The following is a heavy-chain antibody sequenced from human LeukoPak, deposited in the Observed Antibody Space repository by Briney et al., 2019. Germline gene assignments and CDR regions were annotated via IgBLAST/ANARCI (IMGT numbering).Heavy chain of an antibody. J-gene: IGHJ4*02. Sequence: SETLSLTCTVSGGSINSTCWSWIRQPPGKGLEWIGYIYSSGGTSYNPSLKSRVTISVDTSKNQFSLRLKFVTAADTAVYYCARLGGSRDFDYWGQGTLVTVSS. CDR3: ARLGGSRDFDY. D-gene: IGHD3-16*01. CDR2: IYSSGGT. CDR1: GGSINSTC. V-gene: IGHV4-59*08.